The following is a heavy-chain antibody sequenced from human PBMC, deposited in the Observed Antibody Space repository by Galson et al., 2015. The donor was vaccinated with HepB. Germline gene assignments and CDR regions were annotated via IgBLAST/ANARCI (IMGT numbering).Heavy chain of an antibody. CDR3: ARFNPYCGGDCSFDP. V-gene: IGHV1-18*01. CDR2: ISAYNGNT. Sequence: SVKVSCKASGYTFTSYGISWVQQAPGQGLEWMGWISAYNGNTNYAQKLQGRVTMTTDTSTSTAYMELRSLRSDDTAAYYCARFNPYCGGDCSFDPWGQGTLVTVSS. D-gene: IGHD2-21*02. CDR1: GYTFTSYG. J-gene: IGHJ5*02.